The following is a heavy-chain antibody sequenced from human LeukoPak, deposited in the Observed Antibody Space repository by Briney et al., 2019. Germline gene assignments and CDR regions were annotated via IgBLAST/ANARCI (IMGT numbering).Heavy chain of an antibody. CDR2: IYPDDSKT. J-gene: IGHJ6*02. CDR1: GYSFYGYW. CDR3: ARRGVWSGYYEQYYFYYGMDV. Sequence: HGESLKISCQGSGYSFYGYWIAWVRQMPGKGLEWMGIIYPDDSKTRYSPSFQGQVTISGDKSISTAYLQWSSLKASDTAMYYCARRGVWSGYYEQYYFYYGMDVWGQGTTVTVSS. V-gene: IGHV5-51*01. D-gene: IGHD3-3*01.